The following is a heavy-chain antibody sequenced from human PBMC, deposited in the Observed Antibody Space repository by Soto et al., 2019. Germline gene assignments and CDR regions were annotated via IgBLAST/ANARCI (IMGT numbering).Heavy chain of an antibody. Sequence: GGSLRLSCAASGFTFSSYAMHWVRQAPGKGLEWVAVISYDGSNKYYADSVKGRFTISRDNSKNTLYLQMNSLRAEDTAVYYCARDLGYDFWSGYYGHDAFDIWGQGTMVTVSS. V-gene: IGHV3-30-3*01. J-gene: IGHJ3*02. CDR2: ISYDGSNK. D-gene: IGHD3-3*01. CDR3: ARDLGYDFWSGYYGHDAFDI. CDR1: GFTFSSYA.